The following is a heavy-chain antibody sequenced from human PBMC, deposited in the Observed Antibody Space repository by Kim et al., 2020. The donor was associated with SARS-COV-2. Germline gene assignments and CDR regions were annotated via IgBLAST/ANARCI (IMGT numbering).Heavy chain of an antibody. CDR2: INAGNGNT. V-gene: IGHV1-3*01. D-gene: IGHD1-26*01. CDR1: GYTFTSYA. CDR3: ARGLRVQGVGATTYFDY. Sequence: ASVKVSCKASGYTFTSYAMHWVRQAPGQRLEWMGWINAGNGNTKYSQKFQGRVTITRDTSASTAYMELSSLRSEDTAVYYCARGLRVQGVGATTYFDYWGQGTLVTVSS. J-gene: IGHJ4*02.